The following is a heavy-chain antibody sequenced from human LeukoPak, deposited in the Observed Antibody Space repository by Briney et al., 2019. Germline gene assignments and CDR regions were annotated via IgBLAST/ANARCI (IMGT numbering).Heavy chain of an antibody. D-gene: IGHD1-26*01. J-gene: IGHJ4*02. CDR1: GFTFRSYW. CDR2: INSDGNST. CDR3: AREVVGPRPFDY. V-gene: IGHV3-74*01. Sequence: GGSLRLSCAASGFTFRSYWMHWVRQAPGKGLVWVSRINSDGNSTTYADPVKGRFTISRDNAKNSLYLQMNSLRVEDTAVYYCAREVVGPRPFDYWGQGTLVTVSS.